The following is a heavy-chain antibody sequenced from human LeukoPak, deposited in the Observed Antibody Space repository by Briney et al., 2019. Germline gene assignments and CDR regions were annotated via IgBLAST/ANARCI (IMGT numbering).Heavy chain of an antibody. CDR3: ARELYDYSPLHF. CDR1: GYSFTSYTSYY. D-gene: IGHD4-11*01. Sequence: ASVKVSCRASGYSFTSYTSYYIHWVRQAPGQGLEWMGIINPSGGTTTYAQKFQGRVTMTRDTSTNTVYMELSSLGSEDTAVYYCARELYDYSPLHFWGQGTLVTVSS. CDR2: INPSGGTT. J-gene: IGHJ4*02. V-gene: IGHV1-46*01.